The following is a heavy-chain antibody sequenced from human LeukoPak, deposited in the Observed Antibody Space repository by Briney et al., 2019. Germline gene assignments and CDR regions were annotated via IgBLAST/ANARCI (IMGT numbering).Heavy chain of an antibody. CDR1: GFTFSSYE. Sequence: GGSLRLSCAASGFTFSSYEMNWVRQALGKGLEWVSHISSSGSTIYYADSVKGRFTISRDNAKNSLYLQMNSLRAEDTAVYYCARDGAGCSSTSCYYYYYGMDVWGQGTTVTVSS. CDR3: ARDGAGCSSTSCYYYYYGMDV. V-gene: IGHV3-48*03. D-gene: IGHD2-2*01. CDR2: ISSSGSTI. J-gene: IGHJ6*02.